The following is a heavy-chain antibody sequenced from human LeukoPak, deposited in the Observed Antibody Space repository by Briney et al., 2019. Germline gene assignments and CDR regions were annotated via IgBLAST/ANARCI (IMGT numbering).Heavy chain of an antibody. CDR3: ARDLDGSINAFDI. Sequence: SETLSLTCTVSGGSISSYYWSWIRQPPGKGLEWIGYIYYSGSTNYNPSLKSRVTISVDTSKNQFSLNLTSVTAADTAIYYCARDLDGSINAFDIWGQGTLVTVSS. V-gene: IGHV4-59*12. J-gene: IGHJ3*02. CDR2: IYYSGST. D-gene: IGHD3-3*02. CDR1: GGSISSYY.